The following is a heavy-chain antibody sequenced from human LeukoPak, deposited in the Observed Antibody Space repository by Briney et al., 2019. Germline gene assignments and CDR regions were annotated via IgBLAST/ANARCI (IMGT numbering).Heavy chain of an antibody. CDR3: ARCDSSTWYGFDY. D-gene: IGHD6-13*01. V-gene: IGHV3-53*01. J-gene: IGHJ4*02. Sequence: GGSLRLSCAASGFTVSSNYMSWVRQAPGKGLEWVSVIYSGGNTYYADSVKGRFTISRDNSKNTLYLQMNSLRAEDTAVYYCARCDSSTWYGFDYWGQGTLVTASS. CDR1: GFTVSSNY. CDR2: IYSGGNT.